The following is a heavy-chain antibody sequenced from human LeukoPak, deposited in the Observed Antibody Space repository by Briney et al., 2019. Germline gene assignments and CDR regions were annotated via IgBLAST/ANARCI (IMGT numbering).Heavy chain of an antibody. CDR2: INPNSGGT. CDR3: ARNPPYYYGSGSSS. D-gene: IGHD3-10*01. CDR1: GYTFTGYY. V-gene: IGHV1-2*02. J-gene: IGHJ4*02. Sequence: ASVKVSCKASGYTFTGYYMHWVRQAPGQGLEWMGWINPNSGGTNYAQKFQGRVTMTRDTSISTAYMELSRPRSDDTAVYYCARNPPYYYGSGSSSWGQGTLVTVSS.